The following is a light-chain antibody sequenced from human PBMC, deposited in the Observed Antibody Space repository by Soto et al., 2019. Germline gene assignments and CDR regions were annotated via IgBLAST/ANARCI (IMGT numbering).Light chain of an antibody. J-gene: IGKJ2*01. CDR1: HNIVTY. CDR3: QQSHSTPPT. V-gene: IGKV1-39*01. Sequence: DIHMAQSPPSLSASVGDRVTITCRASHNIVTYLNWYQQKAGKAPSLLIYEASHLQSGVPFRFFGSGSGTDFTLTIDNLQHEDSGTYYCQQSHSTPPTFVPGTKREIK. CDR2: EAS.